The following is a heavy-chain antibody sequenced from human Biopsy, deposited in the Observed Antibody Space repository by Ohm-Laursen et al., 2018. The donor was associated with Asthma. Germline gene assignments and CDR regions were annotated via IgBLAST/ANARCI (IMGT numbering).Heavy chain of an antibody. CDR3: ARDSYSSGLYDDFES. CDR1: GFDFSDYT. D-gene: IGHD6-19*01. CDR2: INGKSNSI. V-gene: IGHV3-11*01. Sequence: GSLRLSCATSGFDFSDYTMNWIRQAPGRGLEWISYINGKSNSIEYADSVKGRFTISRDNAKNSLYLQMNSLRAEDTAVYYCARDSYSSGLYDDFESWGQGTLVTVSS. J-gene: IGHJ4*02.